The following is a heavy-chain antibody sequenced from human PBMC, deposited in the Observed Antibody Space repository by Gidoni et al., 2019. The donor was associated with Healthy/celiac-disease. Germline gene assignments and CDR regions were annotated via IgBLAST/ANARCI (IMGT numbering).Heavy chain of an antibody. CDR2: IWYDGSNK. J-gene: IGHJ6*02. CDR3: ARDRGYYDFWSGYYTGRYYGMDV. D-gene: IGHD3-3*01. Sequence: SSYGMHWVRQAPGKGLEWVAVIWYDGSNKYYADSVKGRFTISRDNSKNTLYLQMNSLRAEDTAVYYCARDRGYYDFWSGYYTGRYYGMDVWGQGTTVTVSS. CDR1: SSYG. V-gene: IGHV3-33*01.